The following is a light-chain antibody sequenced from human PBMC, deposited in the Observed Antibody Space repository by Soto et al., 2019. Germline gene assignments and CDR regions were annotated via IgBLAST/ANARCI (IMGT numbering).Light chain of an antibody. V-gene: IGLV1-40*01. CDR3: QSYDSSLSGGG. Sequence: QSVLTQPPSVSGAPGRRVTISCTGSSSNIGAGYDVHWYQQVPGTAPKLLIYGNNNRPSGVPDRFSGSKSDTSASLAITGLQAEDEADYYCQSYDSSLSGGGFGTGTKLTVL. CDR2: GNN. J-gene: IGLJ1*01. CDR1: SSNIGAGYD.